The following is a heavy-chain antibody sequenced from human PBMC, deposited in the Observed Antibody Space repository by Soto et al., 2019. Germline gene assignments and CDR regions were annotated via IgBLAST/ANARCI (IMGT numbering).Heavy chain of an antibody. CDR1: GDSSRSYY. Sequence: SETPYLTCSVSGDSSRSYYRNWIRQSPDKGLEWIGYFYYSGSTNYNPSLNGRVTMSADTPKNQVSLRLTSVTAADTAIYYCAKADFWSGFYAFELWGQGLLVT. J-gene: IGHJ4*02. CDR2: FYYSGST. CDR3: AKADFWSGFYAFEL. D-gene: IGHD3-3*01. V-gene: IGHV4-59*01.